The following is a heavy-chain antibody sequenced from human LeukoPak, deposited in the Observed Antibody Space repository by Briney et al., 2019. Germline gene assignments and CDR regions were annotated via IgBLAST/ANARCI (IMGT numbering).Heavy chain of an antibody. CDR1: GFTFSSYA. Sequence: PGGSLRLSRAASGFTFSSYAMSWVRQAPGKGLEWVSAISGSGGSTYYADSVKGRFTISRDNSKNTLYLQMNSLRAEDTAIYYCAKDQYSSDDAFDIWGQGTLVTVSS. D-gene: IGHD3-22*01. CDR2: ISGSGGST. J-gene: IGHJ3*02. V-gene: IGHV3-23*01. CDR3: AKDQYSSDDAFDI.